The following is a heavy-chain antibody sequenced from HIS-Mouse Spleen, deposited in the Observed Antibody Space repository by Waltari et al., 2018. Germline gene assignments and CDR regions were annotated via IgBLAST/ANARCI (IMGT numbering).Heavy chain of an antibody. CDR2: IYYSGST. J-gene: IGHJ2*01. Sequence: QLQLQESGPGLVKPSETLSLTCTVSGGPISSSSYYWGWVRQPPGKGLEWIWSIYYSGSTYYNPSLKSRVTIPVDTSKSQFSLKLSSVTAADTAVYYCAREVPYSSSWYDWYFDLWGRGTLVTVSS. D-gene: IGHD6-13*01. CDR3: AREVPYSSSWYDWYFDL. CDR1: GGPISSSSYY. V-gene: IGHV4-39*07.